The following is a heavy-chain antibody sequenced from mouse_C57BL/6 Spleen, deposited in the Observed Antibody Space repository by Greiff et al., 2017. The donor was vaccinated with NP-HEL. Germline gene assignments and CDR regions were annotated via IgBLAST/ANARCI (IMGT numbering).Heavy chain of an antibody. CDR3: ARGSSGYSYAMDY. D-gene: IGHD3-2*02. CDR2: IYPGSGST. J-gene: IGHJ4*01. V-gene: IGHV1-55*01. Sequence: QVQLQQPGAELVKPGASVKMSCKASGYTFTSYWVTWVKQRPGQGLEWIGDIYPGSGSTNYNEKFKSKATLTVDTSSSTAYMQLSSLTSEDSAVYYCARGSSGYSYAMDYWGQGTSVTVSS. CDR1: GYTFTSYW.